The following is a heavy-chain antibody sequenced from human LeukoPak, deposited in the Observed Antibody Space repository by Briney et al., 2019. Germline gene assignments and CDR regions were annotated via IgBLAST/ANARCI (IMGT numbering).Heavy chain of an antibody. CDR2: ISAYNGNT. Sequence: ASVKVSCKASGYTFTSYGISWVRQAPGQGLEWMGWISAYNGNTNYAQKLQGRVTMTTDTSTSTAYMELRSLRSDDTAVYYCARIPAKKSGISSGYNSHLDYWGQGTLVTVSS. CDR3: ARIPAKKSGISSGYNSHLDY. J-gene: IGHJ4*02. CDR1: GYTFTSYG. D-gene: IGHD3-22*01. V-gene: IGHV1-18*01.